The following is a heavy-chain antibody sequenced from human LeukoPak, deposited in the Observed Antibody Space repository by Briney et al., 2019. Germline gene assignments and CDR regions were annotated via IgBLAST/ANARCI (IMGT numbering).Heavy chain of an antibody. V-gene: IGHV3-23*01. Sequence: GGSLRLSCAASGFTVSSNYMSWVRQAPGKGLEWVSAISGSGGSTYYADSVKGRFTISRDNSKNTLYLQMNSLRAEDTAVYYCAKDFSILIAVAGNGDYWGQGTLVTVSS. CDR1: GFTVSSNY. CDR2: ISGSGGST. J-gene: IGHJ4*02. D-gene: IGHD6-19*01. CDR3: AKDFSILIAVAGNGDY.